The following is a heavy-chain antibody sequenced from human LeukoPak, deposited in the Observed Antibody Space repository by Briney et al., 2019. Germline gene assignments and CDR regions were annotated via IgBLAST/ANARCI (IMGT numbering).Heavy chain of an antibody. Sequence: SETLSLTCTVSGGSISSYYWSWIRQPAGKGLEWIGRIYTSGSTNYNPSLKSRVTMSVDTSKNQFSLKLSSVTAADTAVYYCARDSRRGYNYYYYMGVWGKGATVTVSS. D-gene: IGHD3-10*01. CDR2: IYTSGST. J-gene: IGHJ6*03. CDR1: GGSISSYY. V-gene: IGHV4-4*07. CDR3: ARDSRRGYNYYYYMGV.